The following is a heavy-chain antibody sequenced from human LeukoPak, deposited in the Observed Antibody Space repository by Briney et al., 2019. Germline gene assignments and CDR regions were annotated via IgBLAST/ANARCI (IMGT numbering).Heavy chain of an antibody. CDR1: GGSISHYY. Sequence: SETLSLTCTVSGGSISHYYWSWIRHPPGKGLEWIGYISHTGSTNYNPSLMSRVTVSVDTSKKQFSLKLSSVSAADTAVYYCARTMLRGVEYFDYWGQGTLVTVSS. J-gene: IGHJ4*02. V-gene: IGHV4-59*01. CDR2: ISHTGST. CDR3: ARTMLRGVEYFDY. D-gene: IGHD3-10*01.